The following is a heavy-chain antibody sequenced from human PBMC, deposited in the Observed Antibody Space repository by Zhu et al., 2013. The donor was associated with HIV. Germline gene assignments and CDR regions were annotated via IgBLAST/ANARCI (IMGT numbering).Heavy chain of an antibody. CDR1: GGTFSGNG. J-gene: IGHJ6*02. Sequence: QVQLVQSGAEVKKPGSSVKVSCKASGGTFSGNGISWVRQAPGQGLEWMGGIIPLFGTTKYTQKFQGRVTITADESTSTAYMEISSLRSEDTAVYYCAREPAYGSGTWGDFYYYGMDVWGQGTMVTVSS. CDR2: IIPLFGTT. CDR3: AREPAYGSGTWGDFYYYGMDV. D-gene: IGHD3-10*01. V-gene: IGHV1-69*01.